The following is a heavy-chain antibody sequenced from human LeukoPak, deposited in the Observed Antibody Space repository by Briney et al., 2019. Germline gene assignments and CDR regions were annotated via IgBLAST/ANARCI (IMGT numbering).Heavy chain of an antibody. CDR2: IKQDGGEK. CDR3: VRGYCSSTSCFHSIFDF. CDR1: GLTLSNYW. V-gene: IGHV3-7*04. D-gene: IGHD2-2*01. J-gene: IGHJ4*02. Sequence: GGSLRLSCAASGLTLSNYWMNWVRRAPGKGLEWLANIKQDGGEKYYVDSVKGRFTISRDNAKNSLYLQMNSLRAEDTAVYYCVRGYCSSTSCFHSIFDFWGQGTLVTVSS.